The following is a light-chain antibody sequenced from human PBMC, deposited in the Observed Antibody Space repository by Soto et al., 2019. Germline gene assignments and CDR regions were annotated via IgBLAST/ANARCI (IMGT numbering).Light chain of an antibody. CDR3: ASFTVSNTLV. V-gene: IGLV2-14*01. CDR1: NSDVGRYNF. J-gene: IGLJ2*01. CDR2: EVS. Sequence: QSALTQPASVSGSPGQSITISCTGTNSDVGRYNFVSWYQQHPGTPPQLIIYEVSDRPSGVSYRFSGSKSANTASLTISGLQAEDEADYYCASFTVSNTLVFGGGTKLTVL.